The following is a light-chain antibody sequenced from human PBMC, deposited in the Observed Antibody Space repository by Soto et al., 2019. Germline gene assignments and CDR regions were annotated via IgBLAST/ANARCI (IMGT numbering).Light chain of an antibody. Sequence: DLQMTQSPSSVSASVGDRVTITCRASQGISSFLAWYQQKPGKAPKLLIYYASNLESGVPSRFSGSGSGPDFTLTISSLQPEDFATYYCQQADSFPWTFGQGTKVEI. V-gene: IGKV1D-12*01. CDR1: QGISSF. CDR3: QQADSFPWT. CDR2: YAS. J-gene: IGKJ1*01.